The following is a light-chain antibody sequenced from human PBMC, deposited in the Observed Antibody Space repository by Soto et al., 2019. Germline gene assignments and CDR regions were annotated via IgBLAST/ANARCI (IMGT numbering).Light chain of an antibody. V-gene: IGKV1-5*01. CDR2: DAS. CDR3: QQYNSYSWT. CDR1: QSISSR. Sequence: DVPLTQSPSTLSASLGARVTITCRASQSISSRLAWYQQKPGKAPKLLIYDASSLESGAPSRFSGSGSGTEFTLTISSLQPDDFATYYCQQYNSYSWTFGQGTKVDI. J-gene: IGKJ1*01.